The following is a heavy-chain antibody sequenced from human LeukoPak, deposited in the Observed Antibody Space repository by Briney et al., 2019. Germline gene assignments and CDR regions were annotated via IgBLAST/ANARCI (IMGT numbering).Heavy chain of an antibody. J-gene: IGHJ4*02. CDR2: ISGSGGST. Sequence: GGSLRLSCAASGFTFSSYAMSWVRQAPGKGLEWVSAISGSGGSTYYADSVKGRFTISRDNSKNTLYLQMNSLRAEDTAVYYCAKEGYYDSSGLTVFDYWGQGTLVTVSS. CDR3: AKEGYYDSSGLTVFDY. D-gene: IGHD3-22*01. CDR1: GFTFSSYA. V-gene: IGHV3-23*01.